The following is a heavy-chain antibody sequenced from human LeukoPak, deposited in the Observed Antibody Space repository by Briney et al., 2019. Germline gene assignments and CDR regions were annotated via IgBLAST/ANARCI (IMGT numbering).Heavy chain of an antibody. D-gene: IGHD3-10*01. J-gene: IGHJ4*02. V-gene: IGHV3-21*01. CDR3: ARDSLYYYGSGSYTY. Sequence: GGSLRLSCAASGFTFSSDSMNWARLAPGKGLGWVSSISSSISYIYYADSVKGRFTISRDNAKNSLYLQMNSLRAEDTAVYYCARDSLYYYGSGSYTYWGQGTLVTVSS. CDR1: GFTFSSDS. CDR2: ISSSISYI.